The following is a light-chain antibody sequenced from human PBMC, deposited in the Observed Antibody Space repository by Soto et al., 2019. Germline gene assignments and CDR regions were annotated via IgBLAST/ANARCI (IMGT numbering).Light chain of an antibody. CDR3: QQRSNWPPVT. J-gene: IGKJ4*01. V-gene: IGKV3-11*01. CDR2: DAS. Sequence: EIVLTQSPATLSLSPGDRATLSCRASQSVSSYLAWYQQKPGQAPRLLIYDASNRATGIPARFSGSGSGTDFTLPISSLEPEDFAVYYCQQRSNWPPVTFGGGTKVEIK. CDR1: QSVSSY.